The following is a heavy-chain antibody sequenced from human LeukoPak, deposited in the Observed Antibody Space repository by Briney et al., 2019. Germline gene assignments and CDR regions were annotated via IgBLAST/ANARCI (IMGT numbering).Heavy chain of an antibody. J-gene: IGHJ2*01. CDR3: ARGRDGYNFGYFDL. V-gene: IGHV1-8*03. Sequence: ASVKVSCKASGYTFTSYDINWVRQATGQGLEWMGWMTPNSGHTAYAQKFQGRVTITRNTSITTAYMELSSLRSEDTAVYYCARGRDGYNFGYFDLWGRGTLVTVPS. D-gene: IGHD5-24*01. CDR2: MTPNSGHT. CDR1: GYTFTSYD.